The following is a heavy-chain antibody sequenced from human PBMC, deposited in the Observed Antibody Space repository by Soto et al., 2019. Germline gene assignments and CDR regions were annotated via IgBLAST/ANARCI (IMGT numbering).Heavy chain of an antibody. Sequence: ASVKVSCKASGYTFTNYYMHWVRQAPGQGLEWMGIIKSGGGSTTYAQKFQGRVTMTRDTSTTAVYMELSSLRSEDTAVYYCAREYAPQYYYDSSGSPTAMGYWGQGTLVTVSS. J-gene: IGHJ4*02. CDR2: IKSGGGST. D-gene: IGHD3-22*01. V-gene: IGHV1-46*01. CDR3: AREYAPQYYYDSSGSPTAMGY. CDR1: GYTFTNYY.